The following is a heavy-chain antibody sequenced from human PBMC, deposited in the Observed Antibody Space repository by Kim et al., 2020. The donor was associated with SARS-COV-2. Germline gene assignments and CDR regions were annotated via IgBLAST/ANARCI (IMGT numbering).Heavy chain of an antibody. CDR1: GYTFTSYA. D-gene: IGHD2-2*02. Sequence: ASVKVSCKASGYTFTSYAMHWVRQAPGQRLEWMGWINAGNGNTKYSQKFQGRVTITRDTSASTAYMELSSLRSEDTAVYYCARDRAPDCSSTSCYTWELLAAAYYYYSYMDVWGKGTTVTVSS. CDR3: ARDRAPDCSSTSCYTWELLAAAYYYYSYMDV. V-gene: IGHV1-3*01. CDR2: INAGNGNT. J-gene: IGHJ6*03.